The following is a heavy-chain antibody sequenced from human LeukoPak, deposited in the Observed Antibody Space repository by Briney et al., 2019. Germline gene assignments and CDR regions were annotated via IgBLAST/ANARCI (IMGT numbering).Heavy chain of an antibody. D-gene: IGHD3-10*01. CDR2: LNPNSGDT. CDR3: ARDRAYGSGPYYYGMDV. J-gene: IGHJ6*02. Sequence: ASVKVSCKASGYTFTDYYMHWVRQAPGQGLEWMGWLNPNSGDTNYAQKFQGRVSMTRDTSISTAYMDLSDLRSDDTAVYYCARDRAYGSGPYYYGMDVWGQGTTVTVSS. CDR1: GYTFTDYY. V-gene: IGHV1-2*02.